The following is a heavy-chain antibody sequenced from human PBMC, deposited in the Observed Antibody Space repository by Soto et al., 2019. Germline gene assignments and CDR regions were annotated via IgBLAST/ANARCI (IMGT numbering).Heavy chain of an antibody. CDR2: IDKSAESA. CDR1: EFTFSSYA. D-gene: IGHD2-8*02. Sequence: GGSLRLSCAASEFTFSSYAMSWVRQAPGKGLEWVSGIDKSAESAFYADSVKGRFTVSRDNSKNTLYLQMNSLRVEDTAVYYCAKAGGVIDDTTVYRQIDYWGQGTLVTVSS. CDR3: AKAGGVIDDTTVYRQIDY. J-gene: IGHJ4*02. V-gene: IGHV3-23*01.